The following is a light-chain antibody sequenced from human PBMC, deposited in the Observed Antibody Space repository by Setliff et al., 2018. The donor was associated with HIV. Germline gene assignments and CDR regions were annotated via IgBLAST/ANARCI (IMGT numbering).Light chain of an antibody. J-gene: IGLJ1*01. Sequence: QSALTQPASVSGPPGQSITISCTGTSSDVGGYNYVSWYQQHPGKAPKLRIYDVSNRPSGVSNRFSGSKSGNTASLTISGLQAEDEADYYCSSYTSTSTLFVFGTGTKVTVL. CDR1: SSDVGGYNY. CDR3: SSYTSTSTLFV. V-gene: IGLV2-14*03. CDR2: DVS.